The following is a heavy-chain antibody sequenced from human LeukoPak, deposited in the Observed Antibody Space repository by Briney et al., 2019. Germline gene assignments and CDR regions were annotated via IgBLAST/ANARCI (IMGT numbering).Heavy chain of an antibody. V-gene: IGHV3-21*01. CDR3: ASTSRSDY. CDR1: GFTFSSYS. CDR2: ISSSSSYM. Sequence: GGSLRLSCAASGFTFSSYSMNWVRQAPGKGLEWVSSISSSSSYMYCADSVKGRFTISRDNAKNSLYLQMNSLRAEDTAVYYCASTSRSDYWGQGTLVTVSS. J-gene: IGHJ4*02.